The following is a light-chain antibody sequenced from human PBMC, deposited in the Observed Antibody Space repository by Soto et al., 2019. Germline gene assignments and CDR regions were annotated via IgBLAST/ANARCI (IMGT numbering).Light chain of an antibody. CDR1: RSLLKANGYTY. CDR2: LGY. V-gene: IGKV2-28*01. CDR3: MQTLESRT. J-gene: IGKJ1*01. Sequence: DIVMTQSPLSLTVTPGEPASISWRSSRSLLKANGYTYFHWFLQKPGQSPQLLIYLGYNRAPGVPDRFSGTGSGTDFTLKISRVEAEDVGVYYCMQTLESRTFGQGTKV.